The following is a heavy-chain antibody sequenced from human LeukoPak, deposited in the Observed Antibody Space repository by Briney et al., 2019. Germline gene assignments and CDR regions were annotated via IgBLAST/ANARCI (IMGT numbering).Heavy chain of an antibody. V-gene: IGHV3-48*03. Sequence: PGGSLRLSCAASGFTFSSCEMNWVRQAPGKGLEWVSYISSSGSTIYYADSVKGRFTISRDNAKNSLYLQMNSLRAEDTAVYYCARDGAAAGHYYYYYYMDVWGKGTTVTVSS. CDR1: GFTFSSCE. CDR3: ARDGAAAGHYYYYYYMDV. D-gene: IGHD6-13*01. J-gene: IGHJ6*03. CDR2: ISSSGSTI.